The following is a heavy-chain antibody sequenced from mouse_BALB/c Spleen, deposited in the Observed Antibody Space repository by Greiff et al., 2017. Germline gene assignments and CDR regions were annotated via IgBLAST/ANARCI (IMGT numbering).Heavy chain of an antibody. CDR2: ISSGGSYT. J-gene: IGHJ3*01. D-gene: IGHD2-3*01. V-gene: IGHV5-6*01. Sequence: EVKLMESGGDLVKPGGSLKLSCAASGFTFSSYGMSWVRQTPDKRLEWVATISSGGSYTYYPDSVKGRFTISRDNAKNTLYLQMSSLKSEDTAMYYCARHDGNLIAYWGQGTLVTVSA. CDR1: GFTFSSYG. CDR3: ARHDGNLIAY.